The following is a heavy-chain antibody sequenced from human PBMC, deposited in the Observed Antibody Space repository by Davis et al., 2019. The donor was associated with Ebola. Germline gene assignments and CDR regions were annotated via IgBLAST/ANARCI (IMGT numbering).Heavy chain of an antibody. Sequence: AASVKVSCKASGGTFSSYAISWVRQAPGQGLEWMGWINPNSGGTNYAQKFQGWVTMTRDTSISTAYMELSRLRSDDTAVYYCARGIVYSYGSNYYGMDVWGQGTTVTVSS. CDR2: INPNSGGT. V-gene: IGHV1-2*04. CDR1: GGTFSSYA. D-gene: IGHD5-18*01. J-gene: IGHJ6*02. CDR3: ARGIVYSYGSNYYGMDV.